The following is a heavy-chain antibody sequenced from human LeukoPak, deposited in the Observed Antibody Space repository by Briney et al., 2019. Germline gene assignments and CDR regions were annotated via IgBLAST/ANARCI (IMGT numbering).Heavy chain of an antibody. J-gene: IGHJ4*02. CDR1: GVSISSYY. CDR3: ARHGCSGGSCYLFDY. CDR2: IHTSGST. Sequence: PSETLSLTCTVSGVSISSYYWSWIRQPAGKGLEWIGRIHTSGSTNYNPSLKSRVTMSVDTSKNQFSLKLSSVTAADTAVYYCARHGCSGGSCYLFDYWGQGTLVTVSS. V-gene: IGHV4-4*07. D-gene: IGHD2-15*01.